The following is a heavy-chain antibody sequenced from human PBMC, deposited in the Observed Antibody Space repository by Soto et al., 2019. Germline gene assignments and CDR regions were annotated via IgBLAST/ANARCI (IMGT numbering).Heavy chain of an antibody. D-gene: IGHD5-18*01. J-gene: IGHJ4*01. V-gene: IGHV3-66*04. CDR1: GVTVSSNY. CDR3: ARHGYNYGGGYFDY. CDR2: IYSGGST. Sequence: EVQLVESGGGLVQPGGSLRLSCAASGVTVSSNYMSWVRQAPGKGLEWVSVIYSGGSTYYAASVNVRFTISRDNSKNTLYLQMNSLRAEDTAVYYCARHGYNYGGGYFDYCGHGTLVTVSS.